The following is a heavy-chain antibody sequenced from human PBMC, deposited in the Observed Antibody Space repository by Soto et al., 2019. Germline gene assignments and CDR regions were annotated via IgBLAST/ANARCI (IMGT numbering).Heavy chain of an antibody. D-gene: IGHD2-15*01. CDR3: ARVMRAAYYYYYYGMDV. V-gene: IGHV1-3*01. CDR2: INAGNGKT. Sequence: GASVKVSCKASGYTFTSYAMHWVRQAPGQRLEWMGGINAGNGKTKYSQKFQGRVTITRDTSTSTAYMELSSLRSEDTAVYYCARVMRAAYYYYYYGMDVWGQGTTVTVSS. CDR1: GYTFTSYA. J-gene: IGHJ6*02.